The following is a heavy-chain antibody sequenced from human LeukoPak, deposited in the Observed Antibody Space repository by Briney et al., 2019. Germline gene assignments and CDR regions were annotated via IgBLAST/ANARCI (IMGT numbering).Heavy chain of an antibody. CDR2: ISSSSSYI. V-gene: IGHV3-21*01. D-gene: IGHD4-23*01. Sequence: GGSLRLSCAASGFTFSSYSMNWVRQAPGKGLEWVSSISSSSSYIYYADSEKGRFTISRDNAKNSLYLQMNSLRAEDTAVYYCARDSFTTTVGDTFDIWGQGTMVTVSS. CDR3: ARDSFTTTVGDTFDI. CDR1: GFTFSSYS. J-gene: IGHJ3*02.